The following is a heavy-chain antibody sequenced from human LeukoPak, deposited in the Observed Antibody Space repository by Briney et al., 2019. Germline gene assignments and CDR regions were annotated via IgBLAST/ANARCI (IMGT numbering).Heavy chain of an antibody. CDR3: AGYGSGSYYKAFDF. CDR2: IYYTGSS. CDR1: GGSISNGDHY. D-gene: IGHD3-10*01. V-gene: IGHV4-31*03. Sequence: SSETLSLTCTVSGGSISNGDHYWSWIRQHPGKGLEWIGHIYYTGSSYYNPSLKSRATTSIDMSKNQFSLKLTSMTAADTAVYYCAGYGSGSYYKAFDFWGQGILVTVSS. J-gene: IGHJ4*02.